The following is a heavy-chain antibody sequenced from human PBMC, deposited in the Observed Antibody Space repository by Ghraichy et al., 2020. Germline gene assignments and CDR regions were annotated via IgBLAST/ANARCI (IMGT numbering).Heavy chain of an antibody. V-gene: IGHV1-2*02. CDR2: INPNSGGT. J-gene: IGHJ5*02. CDR3: AIKGPYCGGDCFP. D-gene: IGHD2-21*02. CDR1: GYTFTGYY. Sequence: VKVSCKASGYTFTGYYMHWVRQAPGQGLEWMGWINPNSGGTNYAQKFQGRVTMTRDTSISTAYMELSRLRSDDTAVYYCAIKGPYCGGDCFPWGQGTLVTVSS.